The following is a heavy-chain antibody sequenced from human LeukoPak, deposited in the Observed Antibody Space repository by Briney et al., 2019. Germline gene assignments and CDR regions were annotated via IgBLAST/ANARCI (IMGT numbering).Heavy chain of an antibody. V-gene: IGHV1-18*01. Sequence: ASVKVSCKASGYTFTSYGISWVRQAPGQGLEWMGWISAYNGNTNYAQKLQGRVTMTTGTSTSTAYMELRSLRSDDTAVYYCARLMGIAAADLYYFDYWGQGTLVTVSS. D-gene: IGHD6-13*01. J-gene: IGHJ4*02. CDR2: ISAYNGNT. CDR1: GYTFTSYG. CDR3: ARLMGIAAADLYYFDY.